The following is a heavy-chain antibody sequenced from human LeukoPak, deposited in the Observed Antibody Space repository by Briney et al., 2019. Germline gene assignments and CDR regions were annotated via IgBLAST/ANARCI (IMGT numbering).Heavy chain of an antibody. CDR1: GGTFSSYA. CDR2: IIPIFGTA. V-gene: IGHV1-69*13. J-gene: IGHJ6*03. Sequence: SVTVSCKASGGTFSSYAFSWVRQAPGQGLEWMGGIIPIFGTANYAQKFQGRVTITADESTSTAYMELSSLRSEDTAVYYCARECSTSCYMDVWGRRTTVTVSS. CDR3: ARECSTSCYMDV. D-gene: IGHD2-2*01.